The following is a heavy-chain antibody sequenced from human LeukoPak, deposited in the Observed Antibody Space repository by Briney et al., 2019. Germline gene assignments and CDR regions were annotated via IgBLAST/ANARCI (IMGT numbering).Heavy chain of an antibody. CDR2: FGGGSA. CDR1: GFTFTNYA. D-gene: IGHD3-10*01. V-gene: IGHV3-23*01. CDR3: ARVSGSFDM. J-gene: IGHJ3*02. Sequence: GGSLRLSCAASGFTFTNYAMAWVRQAPGKGLEWVSAFGGGSAYDADSVKGGFTISIDSSKNTLYLQVNSLRAGDTAVYYCARVSGSFDMWGQGTMVTVSS.